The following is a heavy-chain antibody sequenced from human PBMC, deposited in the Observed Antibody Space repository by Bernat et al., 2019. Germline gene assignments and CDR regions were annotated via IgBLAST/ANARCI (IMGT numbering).Heavy chain of an antibody. J-gene: IGHJ4*02. CDR1: GFTFSSYW. V-gene: IGHV3-7*01. CDR2: IKQDGSEK. CDR3: VMGSSSPGDFDY. Sequence: EVQLVESGGGLVQPGGSLRLSCAASGFTFSSYWISWVRQAPGKGLEWVANIKQDGSEKYYVDSVKGRFTISRDNAKNSRYLQMNSLRAEDTAVYYCVMGSSSPGDFDYWGQGTLVTVSS. D-gene: IGHD6-13*01.